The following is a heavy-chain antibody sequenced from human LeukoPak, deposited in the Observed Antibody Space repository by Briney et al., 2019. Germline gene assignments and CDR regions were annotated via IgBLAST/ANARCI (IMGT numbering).Heavy chain of an antibody. Sequence: SETLSLTCTVSGGSISSYYWSWIRQPPGKGLEWIGYIYYSGSTNYNPSLKSRVTISVDTSKNQFSLKLSSVTAADTAVYYCARGRVLRYFNDAFDIWGQGTMVTVSS. V-gene: IGHV4-59*01. CDR2: IYYSGST. J-gene: IGHJ3*02. CDR3: ARGRVLRYFNDAFDI. CDR1: GGSISSYY. D-gene: IGHD3-9*01.